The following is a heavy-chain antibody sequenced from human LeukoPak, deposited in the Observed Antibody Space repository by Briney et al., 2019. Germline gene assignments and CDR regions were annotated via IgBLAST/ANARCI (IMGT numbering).Heavy chain of an antibody. CDR2: ISGGGDAT. CDR1: DFSFIAYA. J-gene: IGHJ4*02. D-gene: IGHD3-10*01. V-gene: IGHV3-23*01. Sequence: PGGSLRLSCAASDFSFIAYAMSWVRQAPGKGPEWVSTISGGGDATYYADSVKGRFTISRDNSKNTLYLQMNSLRVEDTAVYYCARDSSMLRGPLVIYYFDFWGQGTLVTVSS. CDR3: ARDSSMLRGPLVIYYFDF.